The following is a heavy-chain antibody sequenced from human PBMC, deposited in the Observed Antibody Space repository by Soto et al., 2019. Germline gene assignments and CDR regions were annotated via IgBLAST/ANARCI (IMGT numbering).Heavy chain of an antibody. CDR1: GFTFSSYS. CDR3: ARDGDIVVVPAARTFDY. CDR2: ISSSSSYI. Sequence: EVQLVESGGGLVKPGGSLRLSCAPSGFTFSSYSMNWFRQAPGKGLEWVSSISSSSSYIYYAASVKGRFTISRDNAKNSRYLQMNSLRAEDTAVYYCARDGDIVVVPAARTFDYWGQGTLVTVSS. V-gene: IGHV3-21*01. D-gene: IGHD2-2*01. J-gene: IGHJ4*02.